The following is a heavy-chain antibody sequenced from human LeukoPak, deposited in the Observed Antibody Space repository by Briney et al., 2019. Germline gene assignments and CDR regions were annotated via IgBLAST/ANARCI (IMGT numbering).Heavy chain of an antibody. J-gene: IGHJ4*02. CDR3: ARDNGYCSGGSCYGY. CDR1: GYSISSGYY. V-gene: IGHV4-38-2*02. CDR2: IYYSGST. Sequence: SETLSLTCTVSGYSISSGYYWGWIRQPPGKGLEWIGYIYYSGSTNYNPSLKSRVTISVDTSKNQFSLKLSSVTAADTAVYYCARDNGYCSGGSCYGYWGQGTLVTVSS. D-gene: IGHD2-15*01.